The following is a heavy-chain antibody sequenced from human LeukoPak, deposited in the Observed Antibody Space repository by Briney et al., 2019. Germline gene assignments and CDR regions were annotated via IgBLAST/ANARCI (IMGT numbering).Heavy chain of an antibody. D-gene: IGHD6-13*01. CDR1: GYTFTSYG. Sequence: GASVKVSCKASGYTFTSYGISWVRQAPGQGLEWMGWISAYNGNTNYAQKLQGRVTMTTDTSTSTAYMELRSLRSDDTAAYYCARDRYSSSWYQPFDCWGQGTLVTVSS. CDR3: ARDRYSSSWYQPFDC. J-gene: IGHJ4*02. V-gene: IGHV1-18*01. CDR2: ISAYNGNT.